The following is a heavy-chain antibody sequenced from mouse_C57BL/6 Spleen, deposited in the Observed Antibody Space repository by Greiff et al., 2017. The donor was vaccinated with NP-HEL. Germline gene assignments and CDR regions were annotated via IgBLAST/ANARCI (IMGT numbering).Heavy chain of an antibody. CDR1: GYAFSSSW. J-gene: IGHJ1*03. V-gene: IGHV1-82*01. CDR3: ARAYYYGSSYWYFDV. CDR2: IYPGDGDT. D-gene: IGHD1-1*01. Sequence: LQESGPELVKPGASVKISCKASGYAFSSSWMNWVKQRPGKGLEWIGRIYPGDGDTNYNGKFKGKATLTADKSSRTAYMQLSSLTSEDSAVYVCARAYYYGSSYWYFDVWGTGTTVTVSS.